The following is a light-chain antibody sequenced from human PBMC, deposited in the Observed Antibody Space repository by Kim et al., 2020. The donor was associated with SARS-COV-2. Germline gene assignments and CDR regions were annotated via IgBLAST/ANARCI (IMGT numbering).Light chain of an antibody. Sequence: LTQPASVSGSPGQSVTISCTGTSSDVGGYNYVSWYQQHPGKAPKLIIYDVSYRPSGVSDRFSGSKSGNTASLTMSGLQAEDEADYYCSSYTSSSTWVFGGGTQLTVL. J-gene: IGLJ3*02. CDR1: SSDVGGYNY. V-gene: IGLV2-14*03. CDR2: DVS. CDR3: SSYTSSSTWV.